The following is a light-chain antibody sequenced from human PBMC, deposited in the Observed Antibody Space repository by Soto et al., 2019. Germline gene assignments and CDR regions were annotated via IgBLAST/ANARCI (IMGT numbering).Light chain of an antibody. V-gene: IGKV1-9*01. CDR2: AAS. CDR3: QQYHTYSSWT. CDR1: QGVSRY. Sequence: DIQLTQSPSFLSASVGDRVAITCRASQGVSRYVAWYQQKPGKPPELLIYAASTLQSGVPSRFSGSGSGTDFTLTISSLQADDFATYYCQQYHTYSSWTFGQGTKVDIK. J-gene: IGKJ1*01.